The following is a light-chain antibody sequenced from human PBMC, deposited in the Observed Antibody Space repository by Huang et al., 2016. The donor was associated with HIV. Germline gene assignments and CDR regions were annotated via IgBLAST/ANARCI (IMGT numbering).Light chain of an antibody. Sequence: ETVMTQSPVTLSVSPGDRASLACRSSQIVSSHLALYQQKPGQAPRLLIYAASTRATGVPARFSGSGAGTDFTLTISTLQSEDSAVYYCQQYSDFRITFGPGTRVEIK. J-gene: IGKJ3*01. V-gene: IGKV3-15*01. CDR1: QIVSSH. CDR2: AAS. CDR3: QQYSDFRIT.